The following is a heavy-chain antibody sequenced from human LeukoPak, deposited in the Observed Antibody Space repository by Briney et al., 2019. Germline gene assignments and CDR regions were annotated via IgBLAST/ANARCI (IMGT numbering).Heavy chain of an antibody. J-gene: IGHJ3*02. CDR1: GFTFTSYG. Sequence: PGGSLRLSCAVSGFTFTSYGMHWVRRGPGKGLEWVAGIWYDGSQKYYADSVKGRFTISRDNSKNTLYLQMNSLRAEDTAVYYCAKGYSSRWAFDIWGQGTMVTVSS. V-gene: IGHV3-33*06. D-gene: IGHD6-19*01. CDR3: AKGYSSRWAFDI. CDR2: IWYDGSQK.